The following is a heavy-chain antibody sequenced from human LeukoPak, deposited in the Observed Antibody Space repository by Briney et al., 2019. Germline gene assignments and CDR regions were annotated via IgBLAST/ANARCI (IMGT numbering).Heavy chain of an antibody. CDR1: GFTFSSYS. CDR3: ARGRYYYDSSGYFDY. D-gene: IGHD3-22*01. V-gene: IGHV3-21*01. Sequence: PGGSLRLSCAASGFTFSSYSMNWVRQAPGKGLEWVSSISSSSSYIYYADSVKGRFTISRDNAKNSLYLQMNSLRAEDTAVYYCARGRYYYDSSGYFDYWGQGTLVTVSS. J-gene: IGHJ4*02. CDR2: ISSSSSYI.